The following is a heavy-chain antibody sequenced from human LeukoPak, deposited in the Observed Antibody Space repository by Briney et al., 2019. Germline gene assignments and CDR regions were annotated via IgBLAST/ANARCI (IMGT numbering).Heavy chain of an antibody. CDR2: IYHSGST. J-gene: IGHJ4*02. CDR1: GGSISSGGYY. Sequence: SETLSLTCTVSGGSISSGGYYWSWIRQPPGKGLEWIGYIYHSGSTYYNPSLKSRVTISVDRSKNQFSLKLSSVTAADTAVYYCARGVDCSGGSCPSYGGLYFDYWGQGTLVTVSS. CDR3: ARGVDCSGGSCPSYGGLYFDY. D-gene: IGHD2-15*01. V-gene: IGHV4-30-2*01.